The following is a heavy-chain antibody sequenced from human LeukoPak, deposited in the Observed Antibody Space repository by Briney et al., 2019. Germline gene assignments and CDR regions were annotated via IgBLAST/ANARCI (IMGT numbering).Heavy chain of an antibody. Sequence: GGTLRLSCAASGFTFSSYGMSWVRQAPGKGLEWVSAISGSGGSTYYADSVKGRFTISRDNSKNTLYLQMNSLRAEDTAVYYCAREQWLVHVGQGGFDYWGQGTLVTVSS. CDR2: ISGSGGST. CDR3: AREQWLVHVGQGGFDY. CDR1: GFTFSSYG. V-gene: IGHV3-23*01. J-gene: IGHJ4*02. D-gene: IGHD6-19*01.